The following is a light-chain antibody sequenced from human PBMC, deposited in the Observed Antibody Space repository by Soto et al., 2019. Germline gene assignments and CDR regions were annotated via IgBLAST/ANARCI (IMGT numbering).Light chain of an antibody. Sequence: EIVMTQSSATLSWSPGERATLSFRASQSVSSHLAWYQQKPGQAPRLLIYGASNRATGIPDRFSGSGSGTDFTLTISRLEPEDFAVYYCQQYGSSGTFGQGTKVDIK. CDR2: GAS. CDR3: QQYGSSGT. CDR1: QSVSSH. J-gene: IGKJ1*01. V-gene: IGKV3-20*01.